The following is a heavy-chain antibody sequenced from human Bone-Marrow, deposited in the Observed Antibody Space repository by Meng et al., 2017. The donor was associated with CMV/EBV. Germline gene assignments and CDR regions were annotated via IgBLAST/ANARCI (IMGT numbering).Heavy chain of an antibody. J-gene: IGHJ4*02. Sequence: GESLKISCAASGFTFNSYTLHWVRQAPGKGLAWVALISFDGSNTYYADSVKGRFTISRDNSKNTLYLQMNSLRAEDTAVYYCAKLLSIAAPIGDYYFDYWGQGTLVTVSS. V-gene: IGHV3-30*04. D-gene: IGHD6-13*01. CDR1: GFTFNSYT. CDR3: AKLLSIAAPIGDYYFDY. CDR2: ISFDGSNT.